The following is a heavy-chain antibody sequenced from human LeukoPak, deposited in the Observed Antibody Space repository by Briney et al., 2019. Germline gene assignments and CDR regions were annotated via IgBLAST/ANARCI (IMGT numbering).Heavy chain of an antibody. CDR3: ARDLGLTISHNWFDP. V-gene: IGHV4-38-2*02. J-gene: IGHJ5*02. D-gene: IGHD3-9*01. CDR2: VYHTGST. CDR1: GYSISSGYF. Sequence: SETLSLTCAVSGYSISSGYFWVWIRHSPGKGLQWIGIVYHTGSTYYDPSLESPVTISVDTSKNQFSLNLHSVTAADTAVYYCARDLGLTISHNWFDPWGQGTLVTVFS.